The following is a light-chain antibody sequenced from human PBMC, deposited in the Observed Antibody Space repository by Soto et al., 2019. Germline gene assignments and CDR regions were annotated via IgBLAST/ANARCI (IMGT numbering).Light chain of an antibody. V-gene: IGKV1-39*01. CDR3: QQSYSTPRT. Sequence: DIQMTQSPSSLSAAVGDRVTITCRASQSISNYLNWYQQKPGKAPKLLMYAASSLQSGVPSRFGGSGYGTDFTLTISSLQPEDFSTYYCQQSYSTPRTFGQWTKVEIK. CDR1: QSISNY. J-gene: IGKJ1*01. CDR2: AAS.